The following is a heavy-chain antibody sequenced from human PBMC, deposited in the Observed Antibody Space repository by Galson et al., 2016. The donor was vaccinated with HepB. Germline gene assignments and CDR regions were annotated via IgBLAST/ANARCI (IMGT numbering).Heavy chain of an antibody. CDR2: VSYDGSNK. CDR3: AKSPYNYGSGTYYNSPVFDY. CDR1: GFNFSSYG. D-gene: IGHD3-10*01. J-gene: IGHJ4*02. Sequence: SLRLSCAASGFNFSSYGMHWVRQAPGKGLEWVAIVSYDGSNKYYADSVKGRFTISRDNSKNTLHLQMNSLKAEDTAVYYCAKSPYNYGSGTYYNSPVFDYWGQGTLVTVSS. V-gene: IGHV3-30*18.